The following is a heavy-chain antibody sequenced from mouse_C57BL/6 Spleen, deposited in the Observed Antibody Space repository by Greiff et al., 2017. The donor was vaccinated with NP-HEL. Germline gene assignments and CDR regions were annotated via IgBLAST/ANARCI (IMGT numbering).Heavy chain of an antibody. D-gene: IGHD2-3*01. CDR2: IYPGSGST. Sequence: QVQLQQPGAELVKPGASVKMSCKASGYTFTSYWITWVKQRPGQGLEWIGDIYPGSGSTNYNEKFKGKATLTVDTSSSTAYMQLSSLTSEDSAVYYCARAGDGYYLNDVQWYFEVWGTGTTVTVSS. V-gene: IGHV1-55*01. J-gene: IGHJ1*03. CDR3: ARAGDGYYLNDVQWYFEV. CDR1: GYTFTSYW.